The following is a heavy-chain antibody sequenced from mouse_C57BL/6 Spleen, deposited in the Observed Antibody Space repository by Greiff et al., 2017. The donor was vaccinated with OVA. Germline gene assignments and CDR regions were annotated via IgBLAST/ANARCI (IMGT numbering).Heavy chain of an antibody. CDR1: GFTFSSYA. J-gene: IGHJ3*01. V-gene: IGHV5-4*03. Sequence: EVKLMASGGGLVKPGGSLKLSCAASGFTFSSYAMSWVRQTPEKRLEWVATISDGGSYTYYPDNVKGRFTISRDNAKNNLYLQMSHLKSEDTAMYYCASDYDGFAYWGQGTLVTVSA. CDR2: ISDGGSYT. D-gene: IGHD2-4*01. CDR3: ASDYDGFAY.